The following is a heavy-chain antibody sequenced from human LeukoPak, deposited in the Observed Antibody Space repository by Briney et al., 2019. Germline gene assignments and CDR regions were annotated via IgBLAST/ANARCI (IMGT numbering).Heavy chain of an antibody. CDR1: GFTFSSYG. D-gene: IGHD4-17*01. CDR2: IRYDGSNK. CDR3: ANQRGPDYGDSSFDY. Sequence: GGSLRLSCAASGFTFSSYGMHWVRQAPGKGLEWVAFIRYDGSNKYYADSVKGRFTISRDNFKNTLYLQMNSLRAEDTAVYYCANQRGPDYGDSSFDYWGQGTLVTVSS. J-gene: IGHJ4*02. V-gene: IGHV3-30*02.